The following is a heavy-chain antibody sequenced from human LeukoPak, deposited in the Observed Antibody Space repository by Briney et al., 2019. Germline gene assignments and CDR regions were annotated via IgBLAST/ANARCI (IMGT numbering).Heavy chain of an antibody. D-gene: IGHD1-26*01. V-gene: IGHV3-21*01. J-gene: IGHJ3*02. Sequence: GGSLRLSCAASGFTFSSYSMNWVRQAPGKGLEWVSSISSSSSYIYYADSVKGRFTISRDNAKNSLYLQMNSLRAEDTAVYYCARDQGVGATLGAFDIWGQGTMVTVSS. CDR2: ISSSSSYI. CDR3: ARDQGVGATLGAFDI. CDR1: GFTFSSYS.